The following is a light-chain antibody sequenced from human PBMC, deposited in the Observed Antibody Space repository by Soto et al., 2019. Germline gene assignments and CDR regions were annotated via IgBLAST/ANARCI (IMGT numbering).Light chain of an antibody. Sequence: IVLTQSPGTLSLSPGERATLSCRASQSVSSTYLAWYQQKSGQAPRLLIDGASSRATGIPDRFSGSGSGTDFTLTISRLEPEDFAVYYCQQDGSSPGLYTFGQGTKLEIK. CDR3: QQDGSSPGLYT. CDR2: GAS. V-gene: IGKV3-20*01. J-gene: IGKJ2*01. CDR1: QSVSSTY.